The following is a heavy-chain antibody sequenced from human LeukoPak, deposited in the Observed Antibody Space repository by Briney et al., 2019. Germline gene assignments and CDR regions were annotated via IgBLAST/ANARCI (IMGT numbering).Heavy chain of an antibody. J-gene: IGHJ4*02. CDR3: ASSRRSARLQFDY. V-gene: IGHV4-34*01. CDR2: INHSGST. D-gene: IGHD4-11*01. Sequence: SENLSLTCAVYGGSFSGYYWSWIRQPPGKGLEWIGEINHSGSTNYNPSLKSRVTISVDTSKNQFSLKLSSVTAADTAMYYCASSRRSARLQFDYWGQGILVTVSS. CDR1: GGSFSGYY.